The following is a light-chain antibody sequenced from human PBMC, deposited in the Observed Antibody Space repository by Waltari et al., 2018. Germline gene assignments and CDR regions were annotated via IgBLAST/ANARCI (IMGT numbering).Light chain of an antibody. CDR3: SSYTTTNIVV. CDR1: RSDIGAYNF. J-gene: IGLJ2*01. V-gene: IGLV2-14*03. CDR2: YVS. Sequence: QSALTQPASVSGSPGQSITISCTGSRSDIGAYNFVSWYQQHPGKAPQLMIYYVSKRPSGVSNRFSGSKSGNTASLTIYGLQVEDEADYFCSSYTTTNIVVFGGGTELTVL.